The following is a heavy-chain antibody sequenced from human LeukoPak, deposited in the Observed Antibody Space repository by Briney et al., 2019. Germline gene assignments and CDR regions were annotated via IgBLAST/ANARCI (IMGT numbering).Heavy chain of an antibody. D-gene: IGHD6-13*01. CDR3: ARDINIAAAGMRHDAFDI. V-gene: IGHV3-74*01. CDR1: GFTFSSYW. CDR2: INSDGSST. Sequence: PGGSLRLSCAASGFTFSSYWMHWVRQAPGKGLVWVSRINSDGSSTSSADSVRGRFTISRDNAKNTLYLQMNSLRAEDTALYYCARDINIAAAGMRHDAFDIWGQGTMVTVSS. J-gene: IGHJ3*02.